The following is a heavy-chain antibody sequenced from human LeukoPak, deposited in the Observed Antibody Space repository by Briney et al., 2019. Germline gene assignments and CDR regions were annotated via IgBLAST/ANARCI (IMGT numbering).Heavy chain of an antibody. Sequence: SETLSLTCTVSGGSISSYYWSWIRQPAGKGMEWIGRTYTSGSTTYHPSLKRPFTISVDTSQHQFSLKLSSVTAADTAVYYCATTRGYNGPFDYWGQGTLVTVSS. D-gene: IGHD5-24*01. CDR3: ATTRGYNGPFDY. CDR2: TYTSGST. V-gene: IGHV4-4*07. CDR1: GGSISSYY. J-gene: IGHJ4*02.